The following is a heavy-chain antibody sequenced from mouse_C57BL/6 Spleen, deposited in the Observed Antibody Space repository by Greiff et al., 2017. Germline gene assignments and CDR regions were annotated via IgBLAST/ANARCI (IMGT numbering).Heavy chain of an antibody. V-gene: IGHV1-15*01. D-gene: IGHD4-1*02. CDR3: TSNWVRYFDV. CDR1: GYTFTDYE. CDR2: IDPETGGT. J-gene: IGHJ1*03. Sequence: LQESGAELVRPGASVTLSCKASGYTFTDYEMHWVKQTPVHGLEWIGAIDPETGGTAYNQKFKGKAILTADKSSSTAYMELRSLTSEDSAVYYCTSNWVRYFDVWGTGTTVTVSS.